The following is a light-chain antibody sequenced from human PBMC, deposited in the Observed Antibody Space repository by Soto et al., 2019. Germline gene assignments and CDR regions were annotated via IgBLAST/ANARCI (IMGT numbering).Light chain of an antibody. V-gene: IGLV1-40*01. Sequence: QSVLTQPPSVSGAPGQRVTISCTGSSSNIGADYDVHWYQQRPGTAPKLLILGNINRPSGVPDRFSGSKSGTSASLAITGLQAEDEGDYYCQSYASTLSARYVFGTGTKVTVL. CDR1: SSNIGADYD. CDR3: QSYASTLSARYV. J-gene: IGLJ1*01. CDR2: GNI.